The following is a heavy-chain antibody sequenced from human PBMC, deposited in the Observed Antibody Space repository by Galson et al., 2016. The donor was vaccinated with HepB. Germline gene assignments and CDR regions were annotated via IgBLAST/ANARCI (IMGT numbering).Heavy chain of an antibody. CDR3: ASADYNYYYYYGMDV. J-gene: IGHJ6*02. Sequence: SETLSLTCVVYGGSLSNYYWSWIRQPPGKGLEWIGEIHPTGSANYNPSLRGRLTISVDTSKNLFSLRVSSVTAADTAVYYCASADYNYYYYYGMDVWGQGTTVTVSS. D-gene: IGHD3-10*01. V-gene: IGHV4-34*01. CDR2: IHPTGSA. CDR1: GGSLSNYY.